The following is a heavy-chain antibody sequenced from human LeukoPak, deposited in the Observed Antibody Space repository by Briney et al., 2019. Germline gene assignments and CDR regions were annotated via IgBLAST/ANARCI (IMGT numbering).Heavy chain of an antibody. CDR3: ARDPTFASHYYDSSGYYQGYY. D-gene: IGHD3-22*01. CDR2: ISYDGSNK. CDR1: GFTFSSYG. J-gene: IGHJ4*02. Sequence: GGSLRLSCAASGFTFSSYGMHWVRQAPGKGLEWVAVISYDGSNKYYADSVKGRFTISRDNAKNSLYLQMNSLRAEDTAVYYCARDPTFASHYYDSSGYYQGYYWGQGTLVTVSS. V-gene: IGHV3-30*03.